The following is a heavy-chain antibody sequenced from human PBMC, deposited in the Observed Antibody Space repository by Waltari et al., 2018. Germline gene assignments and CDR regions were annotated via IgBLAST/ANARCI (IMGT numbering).Heavy chain of an antibody. CDR3: AKDGDYSLTEYDAFDV. CDR1: GFIFRSQG. Sequence: VQLLESGGGVVQLGGSLRLSLEASGFIFRSQGMHWVRQIPGKGLEWLAFISFDGKKIFDADSVRGRFTISRDNSNNIVFLQMNSLRPEDSGVYFCAKDGDYSLTEYDAFDVWGQGTVVTVSP. CDR2: ISFDGKKI. V-gene: IGHV3-30*02. D-gene: IGHD4-17*01. J-gene: IGHJ3*01.